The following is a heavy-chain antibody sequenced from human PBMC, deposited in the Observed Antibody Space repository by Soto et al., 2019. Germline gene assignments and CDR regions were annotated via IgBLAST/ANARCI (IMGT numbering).Heavy chain of an antibody. CDR3: ARDLGGSGSLDY. Sequence: SETLSLTCTVSGGSISSSSYYWGWIRQPPGKGLEWIGYIYHSGSTYYNPSLKSRVTISVDRSENRFSLKLSSVTAADTAVYYCARDLGGSGSLDYWGQGTLVTVSS. CDR1: GGSISSSSYY. V-gene: IGHV4-30-2*01. CDR2: IYHSGST. J-gene: IGHJ4*02. D-gene: IGHD3-10*01.